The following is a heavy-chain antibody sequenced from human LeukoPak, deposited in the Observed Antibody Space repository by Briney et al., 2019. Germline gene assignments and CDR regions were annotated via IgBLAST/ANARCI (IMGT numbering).Heavy chain of an antibody. V-gene: IGHV4-59*01. CDR3: ARETSQKGAHYMDV. Sequence: PSETLSLTCTVSGGSISSYYWSWIRQPPGKGLEWIGYIYYSGSTNYNPSLKSRVTISVDTSKNQFSLKLSSATAADTALYYCARETSQKGAHYMDVWGKGTTVTISS. CDR1: GGSISSYY. D-gene: IGHD3-16*01. CDR2: IYYSGST. J-gene: IGHJ6*03.